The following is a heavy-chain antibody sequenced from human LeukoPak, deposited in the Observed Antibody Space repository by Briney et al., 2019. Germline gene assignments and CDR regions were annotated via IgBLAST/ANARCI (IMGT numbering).Heavy chain of an antibody. CDR2: INDSGRT. V-gene: IGHV4-34*01. J-gene: IGHJ6*03. CDR3: ARDSDSYGYYYMDV. D-gene: IGHD5-18*01. CDR1: GGSFSNYY. Sequence: SETLSLTCAVYGGSFSNYYWSWIRQTPGKGMEWIGEINDSGRTNYNPSLMSRVTVSVDTSKNQFSLRLSSVTAADTAVYFCARDSDSYGYYYMDVWGKGTTVTVSS.